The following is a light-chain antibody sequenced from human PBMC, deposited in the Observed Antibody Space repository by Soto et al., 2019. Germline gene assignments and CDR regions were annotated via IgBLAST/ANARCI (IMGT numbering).Light chain of an antibody. CDR1: QSVSAY. CDR2: DAS. V-gene: IGKV3-11*01. J-gene: IGKJ5*01. CDR3: QQRCDWPPN. Sequence: EIVLTQSPATLSLSPGERATLSCRASQSVSAYLAWYQQKPGQAPRLLMYDASNRATGVPARFSGSGFGTDFTLTISSLEPEDFAVYYCQQRCDWPPNFGQGTRLEVK.